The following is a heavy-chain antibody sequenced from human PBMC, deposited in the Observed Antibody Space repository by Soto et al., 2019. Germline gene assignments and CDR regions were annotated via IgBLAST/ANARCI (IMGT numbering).Heavy chain of an antibody. J-gene: IGHJ5*02. CDR3: AKGDHIAAAGTSRCDP. Sequence: EVQLLESGGGLVQPGGSLRLSCASSGFTFSSYAMSWVRQAPGKGLEWVSAICGSGGSTYYADSVKGRFTISRDNTKHTLYLQRNSLRAADTAVYYCAKGDHIAAAGTSRCDPWGQGPLVTVSS. CDR1: GFTFSSYA. D-gene: IGHD6-13*01. CDR2: ICGSGGST. V-gene: IGHV3-23*01.